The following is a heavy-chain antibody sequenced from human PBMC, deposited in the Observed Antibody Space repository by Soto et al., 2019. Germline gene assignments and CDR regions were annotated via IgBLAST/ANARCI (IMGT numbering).Heavy chain of an antibody. CDR2: IYHSGST. CDR3: ARALGGYDYVFDY. D-gene: IGHD5-12*01. Sequence: PSETLSLTCAVSGGSISSGGYSWSWIRQPPGKGLEWIGYIYHSGSTYYNPSLKSRVTISVDRSKNQFSLKLSSVTAADTAVYYCARALGGYDYVFDYWGQGTLVTDSS. CDR1: GGSISSGGYS. J-gene: IGHJ4*02. V-gene: IGHV4-30-2*01.